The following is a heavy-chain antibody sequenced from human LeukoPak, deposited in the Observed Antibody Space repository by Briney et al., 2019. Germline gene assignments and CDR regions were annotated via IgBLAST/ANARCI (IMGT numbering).Heavy chain of an antibody. D-gene: IGHD3-22*01. CDR2: IIPIFGTA. CDR3: ARESGGYYDSWFDP. CDR1: GGTFSSYA. Sequence: ASVNVSCKASGGTFSSYAISWVRQAPGQGLEWMGGIIPIFGTANYAQKFQGRVTITADESTSTAYMELSSLRSEDTAVYYCARESGGYYDSWFDPWGQGTLVTVSS. J-gene: IGHJ5*02. V-gene: IGHV1-69*13.